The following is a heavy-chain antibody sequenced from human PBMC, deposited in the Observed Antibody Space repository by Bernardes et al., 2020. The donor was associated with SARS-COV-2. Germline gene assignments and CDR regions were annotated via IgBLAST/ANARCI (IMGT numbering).Heavy chain of an antibody. CDR1: GGSIGSYY. Sequence: SETLSLTCTVSGGSIGSYYWAWIRQPPGKGLEWIGYIYYSGSTNYNPSLKSRVTISVDRPQTQFSLNLSSVTPADTAVYYCARDLSHLVRRGFGLGGRGTLVTDSS. J-gene: IGHJ2*01. D-gene: IGHD3-10*01. V-gene: IGHV4-59*01. CDR2: IYYSGST. CDR3: ARDLSHLVRRGFGL.